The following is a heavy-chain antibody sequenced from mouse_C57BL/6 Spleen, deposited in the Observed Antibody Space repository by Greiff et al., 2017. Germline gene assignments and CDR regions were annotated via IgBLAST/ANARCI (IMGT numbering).Heavy chain of an antibody. J-gene: IGHJ2*01. CDR2: IYPGDGDT. Sequence: VQLQQSGAELVKPGASVKISCKASGYAFSSYWMNWVKQRPGKGLEWIGQIYPGDGDTNYNGKFKGKATLTADKSSSTAYIQLSSLTSGDSAVYFCAIVDTTVVADYWGQGTTLTVSS. CDR1: GYAFSSYW. D-gene: IGHD1-1*01. CDR3: AIVDTTVVADY. V-gene: IGHV1-80*01.